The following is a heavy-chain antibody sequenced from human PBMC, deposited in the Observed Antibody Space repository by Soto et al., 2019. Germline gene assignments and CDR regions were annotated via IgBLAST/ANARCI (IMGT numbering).Heavy chain of an antibody. CDR2: IYYSGST. V-gene: IGHV4-59*08. Sequence: PSETLSLTCTVSGGSISSCYWSWIRQPPGKGLEWIGYIYYSGSTYYNPSLKSRVTISVDTSKNQFSLQWSSLKASDTAMYYCAPFCTGGTCYPYPWGQGTLVTVSS. J-gene: IGHJ5*02. CDR3: APFCTGGTCYPYP. D-gene: IGHD2-8*02. CDR1: GGSISSCY.